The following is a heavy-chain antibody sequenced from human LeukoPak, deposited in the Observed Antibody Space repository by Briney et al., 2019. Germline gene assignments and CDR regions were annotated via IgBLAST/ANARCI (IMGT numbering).Heavy chain of an antibody. CDR1: GGSFSGYY. CDR2: INHSGST. D-gene: IGHD6-25*01. V-gene: IGHV4-34*01. J-gene: IGHJ4*02. CDR3: ARDLWSTAAGIFDF. Sequence: SETLSLTCAVYGGSFSGYYWSWIRQPPGKGLEWIGEINHSGSTHYNPSLESRLIISVDTSKNSFSLKLSSVTAADTAVYFCARDLWSTAAGIFDFWGQGALVTVSS.